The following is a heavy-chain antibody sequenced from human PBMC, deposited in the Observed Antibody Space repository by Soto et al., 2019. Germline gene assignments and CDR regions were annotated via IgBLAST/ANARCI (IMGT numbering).Heavy chain of an antibody. J-gene: IGHJ3*02. CDR2: MNPNSGNT. CDR3: VLPPSMVRGVIHYDAFDI. CDR1: GYTFTSYD. D-gene: IGHD3-10*01. V-gene: IGHV1-8*01. Sequence: QVQLVQSGAEVKKPGASVKVSCKASGYTFTSYDINWVRQATGQGLEWMGWMNPNSGNTGYAQKFQGRVTMTRNTSISTAYMELSSLRSEDTAVYYCVLPPSMVRGVIHYDAFDIWGQGTMVTVSS.